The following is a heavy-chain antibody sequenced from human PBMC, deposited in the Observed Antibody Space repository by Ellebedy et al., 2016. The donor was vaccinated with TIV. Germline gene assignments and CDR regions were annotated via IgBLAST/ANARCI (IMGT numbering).Heavy chain of an antibody. CDR1: GGSISSYY. Sequence: MPSETLSLTCTVSGGSISSYYWSWIRQPPGKGLEWIGYIYYSGSTNYNPSLKSRVTISVDTSKNQFSLKLSSVTAADTAVYYCARRRTAMARFDYWGQGTLVTVSS. CDR3: ARRRTAMARFDY. J-gene: IGHJ4*02. D-gene: IGHD5-18*01. CDR2: IYYSGST. V-gene: IGHV4-59*08.